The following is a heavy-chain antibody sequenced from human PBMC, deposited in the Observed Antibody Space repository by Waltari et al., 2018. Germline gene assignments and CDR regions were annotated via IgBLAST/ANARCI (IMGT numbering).Heavy chain of an antibody. Sequence: QVQLVQSGAEVKKPGSSVKVSCKASGGTFSSYAISWVRPAPGQGLEWMGGIIPIFGTANYAQKFQGRVTITTDESTSTAYMELSSLRSEDTAVYYCARDQGTVTTGPYYGMDVWGQGTTVTVSS. CDR1: GGTFSSYA. J-gene: IGHJ6*02. D-gene: IGHD4-4*01. V-gene: IGHV1-69*05. CDR2: IIPIFGTA. CDR3: ARDQGTVTTGPYYGMDV.